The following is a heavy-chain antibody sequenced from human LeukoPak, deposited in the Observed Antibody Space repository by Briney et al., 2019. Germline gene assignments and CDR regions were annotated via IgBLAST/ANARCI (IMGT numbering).Heavy chain of an antibody. V-gene: IGHV3-48*03. D-gene: IGHD6-13*01. CDR3: ARVWKLTAAGPVGHFDY. J-gene: IGHJ4*02. CDR1: GFTFSSYE. CDR2: IRSCGSTI. Sequence: PGGSLRLSCAASGFTFSSYEMNWVRQAPGKGLEWVSYIRSCGSTIYYADSVKGRFTISRDNAKNSLYLQMNSLRAEDTAVYYCARVWKLTAAGPVGHFDYWGQGTLVTVSS.